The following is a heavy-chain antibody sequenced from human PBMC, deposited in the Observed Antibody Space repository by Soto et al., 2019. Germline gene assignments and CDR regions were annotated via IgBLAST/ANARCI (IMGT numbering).Heavy chain of an antibody. V-gene: IGHV4-31*03. CDR1: GGSISSGGYY. CDR3: ARAPTTYYDYIWGSYPSSGGNDY. J-gene: IGHJ4*02. D-gene: IGHD3-16*02. Sequence: QVQLQESGPGLVKPSQTLSLTCTVSGGSISSGGYYWSWIRQHPGKGLEWIGYIYYSGSTYYNPSLKSRVTISVDTSKNQCSLKLSSVTAADTAVYYCARAPTTYYDYIWGSYPSSGGNDYWGQGTLVTVSS. CDR2: IYYSGST.